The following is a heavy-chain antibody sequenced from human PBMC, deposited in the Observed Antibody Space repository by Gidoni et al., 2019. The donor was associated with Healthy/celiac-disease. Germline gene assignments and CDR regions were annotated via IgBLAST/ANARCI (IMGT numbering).Heavy chain of an antibody. V-gene: IGHV1-18*01. D-gene: IGHD5-18*01. Sequence: QVQLVQSGDEVKQPGASVKVSCKASGYTFTSDGISWVRQAPGQGLDWMGWISASNGNTIYAQKLQGRVTMTTDTSTSTAYMELRSLRSDDTAVYYCARTPGDTAMVPEKFDYWGQGTLVTVSS. CDR2: ISASNGNT. CDR1: GYTFTSDG. CDR3: ARTPGDTAMVPEKFDY. J-gene: IGHJ4*02.